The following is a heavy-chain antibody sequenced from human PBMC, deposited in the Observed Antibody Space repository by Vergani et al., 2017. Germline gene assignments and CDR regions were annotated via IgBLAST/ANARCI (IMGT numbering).Heavy chain of an antibody. D-gene: IGHD3-22*01. V-gene: IGHV4-39*07. CDR1: GGSISSSSYY. Sequence: QLQLQESGPGLVKPSETLSLTCTVSGGSISSSSYYWGWIRQPPGKGLEWIGSIYYSGSTYYNPSLKSRVTISVDTSKNQFSLKLSSVTAADTAAYYCGDSSGYYNDSFDIWGQGTMVTVSS. J-gene: IGHJ3*02. CDR2: IYYSGST. CDR3: GDSSGYYNDSFDI.